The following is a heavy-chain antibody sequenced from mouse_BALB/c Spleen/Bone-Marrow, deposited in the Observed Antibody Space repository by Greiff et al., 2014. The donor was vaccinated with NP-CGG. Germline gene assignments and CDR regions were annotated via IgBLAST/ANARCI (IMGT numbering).Heavy chain of an antibody. CDR3: TRTHYYGSRYYYAMDY. CDR1: GYTFTSYY. J-gene: IGHJ4*01. CDR2: INPSNGGT. Sequence: VQVVESGAELVKPGASVKLSCKASGYTFTSYYMYWVKQRPGQGLEWIGGINPSNGGTNFNGKFKSKATLTVDKSSSTAYTQLSSLTSEDSAVYYCTRTHYYGSRYYYAMDYWGQGTSVTVSS. V-gene: IGHV1S81*02. D-gene: IGHD1-1*01.